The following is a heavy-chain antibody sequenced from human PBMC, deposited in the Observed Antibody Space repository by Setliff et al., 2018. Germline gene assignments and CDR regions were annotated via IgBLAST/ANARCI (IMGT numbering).Heavy chain of an antibody. CDR3: SRLVRFCTTTACQRLSGDDF. Sequence: ASVKVSCKTSGYTFTDYGVSWVRRAPGQGLEWVGWISPYTGNTYYAPKFQGRVIMTADTSTTTGYMELRSLRSDDTAIYYCSRLVRFCTTTACQRLSGDDFWGQGTLVTVSS. D-gene: IGHD4-17*01. J-gene: IGHJ4*02. CDR1: GYTFTDYG. CDR2: ISPYTGNT. V-gene: IGHV1-18*01.